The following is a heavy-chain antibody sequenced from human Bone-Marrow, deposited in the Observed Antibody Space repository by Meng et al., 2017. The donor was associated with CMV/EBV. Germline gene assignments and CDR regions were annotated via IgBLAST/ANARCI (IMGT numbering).Heavy chain of an antibody. V-gene: IGHV1-18*01. J-gene: IGHJ6*02. CDR1: GYTFTSYG. D-gene: IGHD2-2*01. Sequence: ASVKVSCKASGYTFTSYGISWVRQAPGQGLEWMGWISAYNGNTNYAQKLQGRVTMTTDTSTSTAYMELRSLRSDDTAVYSCARSVLGRCSSTSCHPTSYYYYGMDVWGQGTTVTVSS. CDR2: ISAYNGNT. CDR3: ARSVLGRCSSTSCHPTSYYYYGMDV.